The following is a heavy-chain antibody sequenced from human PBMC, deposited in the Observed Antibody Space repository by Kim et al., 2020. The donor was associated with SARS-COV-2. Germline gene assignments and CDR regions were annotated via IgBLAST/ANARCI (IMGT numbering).Heavy chain of an antibody. CDR3: ASYNRGVLAFDI. Sequence: GGSLRLSCAASGFTFDDYAMHWVRQAPGKGLEWVSGISWNSGSIGYADSVKGRFTISRDNAKNSLYLQMNSLRAEDTALYYCASYNRGVLAFDIWGQGTMVTVSS. CDR1: GFTFDDYA. D-gene: IGHD3-10*01. J-gene: IGHJ3*02. V-gene: IGHV3-9*01. CDR2: ISWNSGSI.